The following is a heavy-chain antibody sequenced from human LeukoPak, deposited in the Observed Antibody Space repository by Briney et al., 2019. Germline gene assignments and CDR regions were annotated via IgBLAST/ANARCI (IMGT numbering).Heavy chain of an antibody. CDR1: GGSISSGSYY. D-gene: IGHD1-26*01. J-gene: IGHJ5*02. V-gene: IGHV4-61*02. CDR3: ARGTGGSYSSST. Sequence: PSQTLSLTCTVSGGSISSGSYYWSWIRQPAGKGLEWIGRIYTSGSTNYNPSLKSRVTISVDTSKNQFSLKLSSVTAADTAVYYCARGTGGSYSSSTWGQGTLVTVSS. CDR2: IYTSGST.